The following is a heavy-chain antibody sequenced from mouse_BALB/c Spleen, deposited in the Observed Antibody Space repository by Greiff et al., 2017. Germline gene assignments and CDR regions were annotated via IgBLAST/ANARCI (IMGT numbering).Heavy chain of an antibody. CDR1: GFTFSSFG. CDR3: ARGSSLFDY. CDR2: ISSGSITI. V-gene: IGHV5-17*02. Sequence: EVKLVESGGGLVQPGGSRKLSCAASGFTFSSFGMHWVRQAPEKGLEWVAYISSGSITIYYADTVKGRFTISRDNPKNTLFLQMTSLRSEDTAMYYCARGSSLFDYWGQGTTLTVSS. J-gene: IGHJ2*01. D-gene: IGHD1-1*01.